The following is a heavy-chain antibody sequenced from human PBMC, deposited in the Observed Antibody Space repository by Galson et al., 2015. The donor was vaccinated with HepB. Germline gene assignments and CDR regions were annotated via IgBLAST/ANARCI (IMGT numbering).Heavy chain of an antibody. D-gene: IGHD3-10*01. Sequence: PALVKPTQTLTLTCTFSGFSLSTRGLSVSWIRQPPGKAPEWLARIDWDDDKYYTTSLRTRLTISKDTSKNRVVLTMTNMDPVDTATYYCARIPPLLFGSGKDYFDYWGQGTLVTVSS. V-gene: IGHV2-70*11. CDR1: GFSLSTRGLS. CDR2: IDWDDDK. J-gene: IGHJ4*02. CDR3: ARIPPLLFGSGKDYFDY.